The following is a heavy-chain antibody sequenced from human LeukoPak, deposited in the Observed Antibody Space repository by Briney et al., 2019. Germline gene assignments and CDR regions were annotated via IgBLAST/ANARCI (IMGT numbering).Heavy chain of an antibody. Sequence: GGSLRLSCAASGFTVSSNYMSWVRQAPGKGLEWVSVIYSGGSTYYADSVKGRFTISRDNSKNTLYLQMNSLRAEDTAVYYCAKSRRELSAPFDYWGQGTLVTVSS. V-gene: IGHV3-53*01. D-gene: IGHD1-7*01. CDR3: AKSRRELSAPFDY. J-gene: IGHJ4*02. CDR1: GFTVSSNY. CDR2: IYSGGST.